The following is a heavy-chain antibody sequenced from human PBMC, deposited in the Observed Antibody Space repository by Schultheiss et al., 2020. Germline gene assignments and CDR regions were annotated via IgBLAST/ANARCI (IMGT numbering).Heavy chain of an antibody. J-gene: IGHJ6*01. CDR1: GFTFSSAS. V-gene: IGHV3-48*01. D-gene: IGHD6-25*01. CDR3: ARGIAAIYGMDV. Sequence: GGSLRLSCAASGFTFSSASMSWVRQAPGRGLEWVSYISSSSSTIYYADSVKGRFTISRDSSKNTVYLQMNSLRPEDTAVYYCARGIAAIYGMDVWGQGTTVTVSS. CDR2: ISSSSSTI.